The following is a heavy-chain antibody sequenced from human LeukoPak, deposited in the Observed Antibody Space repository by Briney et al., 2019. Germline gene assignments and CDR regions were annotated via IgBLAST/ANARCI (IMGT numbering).Heavy chain of an antibody. D-gene: IGHD3-10*01. J-gene: IGHJ5*02. CDR3: ARLGGESPAVPPPSDNWFDP. V-gene: IGHV4-39*01. CDR1: SGSISSSSYY. CDR2: IYYSGST. Sequence: SETLSLTCTVSSGSISSSSYYWGWIRQPPGKGLEWIGSIYYSGSTYYNPSLKSRVTISVDTSKNQFSLKLSSVTAADTAVYYCARLGGESPAVPPPSDNWFDPWGQGTLVTVSS.